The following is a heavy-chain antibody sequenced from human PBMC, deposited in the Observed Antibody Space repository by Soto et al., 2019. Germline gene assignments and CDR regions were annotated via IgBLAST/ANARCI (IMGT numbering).Heavy chain of an antibody. V-gene: IGHV1-18*01. CDR3: ARVAGGRQLTYYYYYYMDV. CDR1: GGTFSSYA. D-gene: IGHD6-6*01. CDR2: ISAYNGNT. J-gene: IGHJ6*03. Sequence: ASVKVSCKASGGTFSSYAISWVRQAPGQGLEWMGWISAYNGNTNYAQKLQGRVTMTTDTSTSTAYMELRSLRSDDTAVYYCARVAGGRQLTYYYYYYMDVWGKGTTVTVSS.